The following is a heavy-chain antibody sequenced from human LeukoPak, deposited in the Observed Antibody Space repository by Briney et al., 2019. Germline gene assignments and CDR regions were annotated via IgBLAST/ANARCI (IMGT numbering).Heavy chain of an antibody. CDR3: ARGGGGAKAFYFDY. V-gene: IGHV4-59*08. CDR1: GGSIGSYY. D-gene: IGHD1-26*01. J-gene: IGHJ4*02. Sequence: SETLSLTCSVSGGSIGSYYWSWIRQPPGKGLEWIGYIYYSGSTDYNPSLKSRVTISVDTSKNQFFLILSSESAADTGVYYCARGGGGAKAFYFDYWGQGSLVTVSS. CDR2: IYYSGST.